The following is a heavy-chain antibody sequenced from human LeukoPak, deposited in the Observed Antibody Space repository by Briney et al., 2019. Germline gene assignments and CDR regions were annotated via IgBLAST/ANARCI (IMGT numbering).Heavy chain of an antibody. Sequence: PGGSLRLSCAASGFTVSSNYMNRVRQAPGKGLEWVSSISSSSSYIYYADSVKGRFTISRDNAKNSLYLQMNSLRAEDTAVYYCARERDYYGSGSHFDYWGQGTLVTVSS. V-gene: IGHV3-21*01. CDR2: ISSSSSYI. J-gene: IGHJ4*02. D-gene: IGHD3-10*01. CDR1: GFTVSSNY. CDR3: ARERDYYGSGSHFDY.